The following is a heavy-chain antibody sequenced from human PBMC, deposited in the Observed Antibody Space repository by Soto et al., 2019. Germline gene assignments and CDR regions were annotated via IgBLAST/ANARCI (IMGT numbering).Heavy chain of an antibody. J-gene: IGHJ4*02. Sequence: SETLSLSCAVYGGSFSGYYWSWIRQPPGKGLEWIGEINHSGSTNYNPSLKSRVTISVDTSKNQFSLKLSSVTAADTAVYYCARYDDGCRGGSCEDNPMASKRVIDYWGQGTLVTVSS. CDR2: INHSGST. D-gene: IGHD2-15*01. CDR1: GGSFSGYY. CDR3: ARYDDGCRGGSCEDNPMASKRVIDY. V-gene: IGHV4-34*01.